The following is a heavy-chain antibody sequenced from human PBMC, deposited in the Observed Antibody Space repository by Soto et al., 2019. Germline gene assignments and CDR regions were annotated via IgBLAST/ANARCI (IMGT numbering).Heavy chain of an antibody. J-gene: IGHJ3*02. CDR1: GFTFSSYG. V-gene: IGHV3-33*01. Sequence: QVQLVESGGGVVQPGRSLRLSCAASGFTFSSYGMHWVRQAPGKGLEWVAVIWYDGSNKYYADSVKGRFTISRDNSKNTLYLQMNSLRAEDTAVYYCARARGGSYYTYDAFDIWGQGTMVTVSS. CDR2: IWYDGSNK. CDR3: ARARGGSYYTYDAFDI. D-gene: IGHD1-26*01.